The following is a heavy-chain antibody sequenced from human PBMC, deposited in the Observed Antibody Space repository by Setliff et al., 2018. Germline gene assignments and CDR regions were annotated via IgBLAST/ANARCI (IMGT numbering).Heavy chain of an antibody. CDR3: ARMSGFQYMDV. J-gene: IGHJ6*03. CDR1: GDSISSRPFY. V-gene: IGHV4-61*09. CDR2: IYTSWST. D-gene: IGHD3-3*01. Sequence: PSETLSLTCTVPGDSISSRPFYWAWIRQPAGKGLEWVGQIYTSWSTNYNPSLKSRVTISLDTSNNQFSLSLSSVTAADTAVYYCARMSGFQYMDVWGKGTTVTVSS.